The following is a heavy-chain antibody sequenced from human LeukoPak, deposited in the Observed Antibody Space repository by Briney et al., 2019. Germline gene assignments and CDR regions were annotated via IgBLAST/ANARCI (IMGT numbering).Heavy chain of an antibody. CDR2: IYHSGST. V-gene: IGHV4-38-2*01. J-gene: IGHJ4*02. CDR3: ARAESWYSYFDY. CDR1: GFTFSSYG. Sequence: PGGSLRLSCAASGFTFSSYGMSWVRQAPGKGLEWIGSIYHSGSTYYNPSLKSRVTISVDTSKNQFSLKLRSVTAADTAVYFCARAESWYSYFDYWGQGTLVTVSS. D-gene: IGHD6-13*01.